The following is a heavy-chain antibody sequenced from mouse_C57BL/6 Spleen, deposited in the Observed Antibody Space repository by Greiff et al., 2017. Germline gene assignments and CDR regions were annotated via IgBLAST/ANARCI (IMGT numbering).Heavy chain of an antibody. D-gene: IGHD2-1*01. V-gene: IGHV1-80*01. CDR3: ARYGNCPYYFDN. CDR1: GYPFRSFW. J-gene: IGHJ2*01. CDR2: VYPGDGGT. Sequence: VQVKPAWAGLGEPGASVEISCKASGYPFRSFWVNWVEPRPGKGLEWSGKVYPGDGGTNYNGKFKGKATLTADKSSSTAYMQLSSLTSEDSAVYFCARYGNCPYYFDNWGQGTTLTVSS.